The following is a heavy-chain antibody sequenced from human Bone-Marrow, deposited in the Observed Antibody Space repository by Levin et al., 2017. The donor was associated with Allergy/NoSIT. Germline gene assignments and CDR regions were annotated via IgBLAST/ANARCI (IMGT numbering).Heavy chain of an antibody. J-gene: IGHJ4*02. CDR3: ARFFYWNDPTLDY. D-gene: IGHD1-1*01. V-gene: IGHV4-39*01. CDR1: GGSISSSSYY. CDR2: IYYSGST. Sequence: SQTLSLTCTVSGGSISSSSYYWGWIRQPPGKGLEWIGSIYYSGSTYYNPSLKSRVTISVDTSKNQFSLKLSSVTAADTAVYYCARFFYWNDPTLDYWGQGTLVTVSS.